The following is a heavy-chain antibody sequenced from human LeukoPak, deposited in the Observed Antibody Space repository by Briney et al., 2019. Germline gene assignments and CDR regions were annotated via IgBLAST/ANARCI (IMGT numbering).Heavy chain of an antibody. V-gene: IGHV3-15*01. CDR1: GFTFSNAW. J-gene: IGHJ3*02. Sequence: GGSLRLSCAASGFTFSNAWMSWVRQAPGKGLEWVGRIKSKTDGGTTDYAAPVKGRFTISRDDSKNTLYLQMNSLKTEDTAVYYCTTRGYSYGWGWGDNAFDIWGQGTMVTVSS. CDR2: IKSKTDGGTT. CDR3: TTRGYSYGWGWGDNAFDI. D-gene: IGHD5-18*01.